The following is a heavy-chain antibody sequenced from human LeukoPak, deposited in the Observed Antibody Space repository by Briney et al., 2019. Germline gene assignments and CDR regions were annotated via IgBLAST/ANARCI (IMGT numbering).Heavy chain of an antibody. Sequence: ASVKVSCKASGGTFSSHAISWVRQAPGQGLEWMGGLIPIFGTANYAQKFQGRVTITTDESTSTAYMELSSLRSEDTAVYYCARDEAGTGYFDYWGQGTLVTVST. CDR2: LIPIFGTA. CDR1: GGTFSSHA. CDR3: ARDEAGTGYFDY. V-gene: IGHV1-69*05. J-gene: IGHJ4*02. D-gene: IGHD6-19*01.